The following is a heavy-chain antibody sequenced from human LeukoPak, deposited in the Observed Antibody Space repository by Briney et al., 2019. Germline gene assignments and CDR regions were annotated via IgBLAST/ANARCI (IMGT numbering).Heavy chain of an antibody. CDR1: GFTFNDYG. Sequence: PEGSLRLSCAASGFTFNDYGMSWVRQAPGKGLEWVSTISGSGISTYYADSVKGRFTISRDNSRNTLYLQMNSLRAEDTAVYYCAIIPRAAAGPSARSPFHYWGQGTLVTVSS. CDR3: AIIPRAAAGPSARSPFHY. V-gene: IGHV3-23*01. J-gene: IGHJ4*02. CDR2: ISGSGIST. D-gene: IGHD6-13*01.